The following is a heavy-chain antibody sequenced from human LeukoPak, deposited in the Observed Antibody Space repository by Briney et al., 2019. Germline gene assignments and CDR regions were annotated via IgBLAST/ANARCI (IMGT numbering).Heavy chain of an antibody. J-gene: IGHJ4*02. CDR2: ISSSSSTI. CDR1: GFTFSSYS. D-gene: IGHD3-22*01. V-gene: IGHV3-48*01. Sequence: GGSLRLSCAASGFTFSSYSMNWVRQAPGKGLEWVSYISSSSSTIHYADSVKGRFTISRDNAKNSLYLQMNSLRAEDTAVYYCARWGTYYYDSSEGYWGQGTLVTVSS. CDR3: ARWGTYYYDSSEGY.